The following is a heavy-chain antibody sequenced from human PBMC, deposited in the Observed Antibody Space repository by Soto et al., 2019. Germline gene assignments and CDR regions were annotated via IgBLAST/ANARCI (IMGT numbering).Heavy chain of an antibody. J-gene: IGHJ4*02. Sequence: QVQLQESGPRLVKPSGTLSLTCAVSGASISSTNWWTWLRQPPGKGLEWIGDIYHTGSTKYNPSLKGRVTISLDKSNNQFSLILSSVTAADTAVYYCATLPPRMVVVVLPIPTWGQGTLVTVSS. CDR2: IYHTGST. D-gene: IGHD2-15*01. V-gene: IGHV4-4*02. CDR1: GASISSTNW. CDR3: ATLPPRMVVVVLPIPT.